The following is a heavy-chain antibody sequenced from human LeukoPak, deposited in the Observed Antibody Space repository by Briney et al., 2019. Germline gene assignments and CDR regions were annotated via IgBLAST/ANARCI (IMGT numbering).Heavy chain of an antibody. Sequence: GGSLRLSCAASGFTFSIYSMNWVRQAPGKGLEWISYIRHDGGYVEYTDSVKGRFTISRDNAKDSLYLQMNSLRAEDTAVYYCARDRYCSGGSCYSDYWGQGTLVTVSS. CDR3: ARDRYCSGGSCYSDY. CDR1: GFTFSIYS. J-gene: IGHJ4*02. CDR2: IRHDGGYV. D-gene: IGHD2-15*01. V-gene: IGHV3-21*05.